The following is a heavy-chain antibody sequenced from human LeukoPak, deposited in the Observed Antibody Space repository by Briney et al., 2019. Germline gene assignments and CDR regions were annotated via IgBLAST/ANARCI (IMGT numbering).Heavy chain of an antibody. V-gene: IGHV4-39*07. CDR1: GDSVSNSHYY. J-gene: IGHJ4*02. Sequence: PSETLSLTCSVSGDSVSNSHYYWAWIRQPPGKGLEWVGTIFHSGTTYYRPSLTGRVTISVDTSMTHFSLRLSSLTAADTAVYYCASERWSRRSYFDYWGQGMLVTVSS. D-gene: IGHD5-24*01. CDR2: IFHSGTT. CDR3: ASERWSRRSYFDY.